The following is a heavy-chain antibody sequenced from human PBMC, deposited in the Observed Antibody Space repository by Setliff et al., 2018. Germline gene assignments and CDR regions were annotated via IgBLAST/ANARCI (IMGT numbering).Heavy chain of an antibody. CDR3: ARARPATIAGVVPGVADFGIDV. J-gene: IGHJ6*02. V-gene: IGHV4-4*07. D-gene: IGHD2-2*01. CDR2: IYTSGST. CDR1: SGSMRNYY. Sequence: ASETLSLTCSVSSGSMRNYYWIWIRQPAGEGLEWIGRIYTSGSTNYNPSLKRRVTISLEMSKNQFSLTLSSVTAADTAVYYCARARPATIAGVVPGVADFGIDVWGQGTTVTVS.